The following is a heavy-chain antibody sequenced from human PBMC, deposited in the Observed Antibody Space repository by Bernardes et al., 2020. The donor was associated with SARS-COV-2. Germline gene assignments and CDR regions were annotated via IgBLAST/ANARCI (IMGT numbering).Heavy chain of an antibody. CDR3: VGSSCGIDCYIGGLRSWDYGMDV. D-gene: IGHD2-21*01. V-gene: IGHV4-34*01. Sequence: SEPLSLTCAVSGEAFSGYYWSWIRRSPGKGLEWIGEINQSGNTNYNPSPKSRCTLSVDTSKNQFSLRLSFVTAADTAVYYCVGSSCGIDCYIGGLRSWDYGMDVWGKGTTVTVSS. CDR1: GEAFSGYY. CDR2: INQSGNT. J-gene: IGHJ6*04.